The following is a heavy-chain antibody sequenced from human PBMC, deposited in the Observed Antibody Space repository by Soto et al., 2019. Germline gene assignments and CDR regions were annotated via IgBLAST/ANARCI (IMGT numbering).Heavy chain of an antibody. D-gene: IGHD3-10*01. Sequence: SETLSLTCNVSGVSITSGDYYWNWIRQPPGKGLEWTGYIHYSGNTYYNPSLKSRLTISVDTSKNQFSLRLTSVTAADTAVYYCAREDTMVRGIIPWGQGTLVTVSS. CDR3: AREDTMVRGIIP. CDR1: GVSITSGDYY. V-gene: IGHV4-30-4*01. CDR2: IHYSGNT. J-gene: IGHJ4*02.